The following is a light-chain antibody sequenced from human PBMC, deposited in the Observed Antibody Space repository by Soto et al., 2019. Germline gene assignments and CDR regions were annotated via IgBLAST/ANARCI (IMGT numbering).Light chain of an antibody. J-gene: IGLJ2*01. Sequence: QSVLTQPPSVSAAPGQMVTISCTGSSSNIGAHYDVHWYQHLPGTAPKLLIYGNSNRPSGVPDRFSGSKSGTSASLAITGLQAEDEADYYCQSYDSSLSVHVVFGGGTKLTVL. V-gene: IGLV1-40*01. CDR2: GNS. CDR1: SSNIGAHYD. CDR3: QSYDSSLSVHVV.